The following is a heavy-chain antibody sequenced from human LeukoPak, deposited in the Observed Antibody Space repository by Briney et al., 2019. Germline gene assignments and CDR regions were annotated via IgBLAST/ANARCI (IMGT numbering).Heavy chain of an antibody. J-gene: IGHJ3*02. V-gene: IGHV1-2*02. Sequence: ASMKVSCKASGYTFTGNYIHWVRQAPGQGLEWIGWINPNSGGTKYAQKFQGRVTLTSDTSITTAYLDLASLTSDDTAVYYCARLLAGGNAFDIWGQGTMLAVSS. CDR3: ARLLAGGNAFDI. D-gene: IGHD3-16*01. CDR1: GYTFTGNY. CDR2: INPNSGGT.